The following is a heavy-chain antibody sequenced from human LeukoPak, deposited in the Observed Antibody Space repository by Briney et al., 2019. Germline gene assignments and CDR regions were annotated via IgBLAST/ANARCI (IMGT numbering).Heavy chain of an antibody. D-gene: IGHD5-12*01. CDR2: IIGSSGAT. CDR3: AKGGYDYVEIGYFDY. Sequence: PGGSLRLSCAASGFTFSNYAMNWVRQAPGKGLEWVSLIIGSSGATFYADSVKGRSTISRVHSKNTLYLQMNSLRAEDTAVYYCAKGGYDYVEIGYFDYWGQGTLVTVSS. V-gene: IGHV3-23*01. CDR1: GFTFSNYA. J-gene: IGHJ4*02.